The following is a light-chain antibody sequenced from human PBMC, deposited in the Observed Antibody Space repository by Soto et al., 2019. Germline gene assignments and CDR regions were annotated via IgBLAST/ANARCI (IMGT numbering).Light chain of an antibody. V-gene: IGKV3-20*01. Sequence: EIVLTQSPGTLSLSPGERATLSCRASQSVSSGYLAWYQQKPGQAPRLLIYGASSRATGIPARFSGSGSGTDFTLTISSLQSEDFAVYYCQQYNNWPWTFGQGTKVDIK. CDR1: QSVSSGY. J-gene: IGKJ1*01. CDR2: GAS. CDR3: QQYNNWPWT.